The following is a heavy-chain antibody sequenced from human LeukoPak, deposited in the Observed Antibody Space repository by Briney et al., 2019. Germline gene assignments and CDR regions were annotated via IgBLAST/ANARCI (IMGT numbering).Heavy chain of an antibody. Sequence: GGSLRLSCAVSGFTFDDYGISWVRQVPGKGLEWVSNINWNGGSTRYADSVKGRFTISRDNAKNSLYLQMNSLRAEDTALYYCARGHYDILTGLIDYWGQGTLVTVSS. CDR3: ARGHYDILTGLIDY. CDR1: GFTFDDYG. V-gene: IGHV3-20*04. CDR2: INWNGGST. J-gene: IGHJ4*02. D-gene: IGHD3-9*01.